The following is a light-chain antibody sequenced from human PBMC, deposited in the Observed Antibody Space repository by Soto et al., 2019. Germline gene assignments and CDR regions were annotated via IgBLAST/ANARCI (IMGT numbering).Light chain of an antibody. CDR3: QQYDNLPLT. Sequence: DIQMTQSPSSLSASVGDRVTIACRASQTISSHLNWYQQKPGKAPNLLIYAASNLQSGVPSRFSGSGYGTDFTFTISSLQPEDIATYYCQQYDNLPLTFGGGTKVEIK. J-gene: IGKJ4*01. CDR2: AAS. CDR1: QTISSH. V-gene: IGKV1-33*01.